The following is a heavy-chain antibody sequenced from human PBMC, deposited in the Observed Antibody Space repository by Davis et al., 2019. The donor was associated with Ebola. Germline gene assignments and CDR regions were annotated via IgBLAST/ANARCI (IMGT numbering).Heavy chain of an antibody. CDR2: IYYSGST. CDR3: ARGHVFYYYGMDV. CDR1: GGSISSGGYS. Sequence: SETLSLTCAVSGGSISSGGYSWSWIRQPPGKGLEWIGYIYYSGSTYYNPSLKSRITISVDTSKNQFSLKLSSVTAADTAVYYCARGHVFYYYGMDVWGQGTTVTVSS. J-gene: IGHJ6*02. D-gene: IGHD3-10*02. V-gene: IGHV4-30-4*07.